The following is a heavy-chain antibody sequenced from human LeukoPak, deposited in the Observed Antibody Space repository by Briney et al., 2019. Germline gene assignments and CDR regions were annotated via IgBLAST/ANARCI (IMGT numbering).Heavy chain of an antibody. CDR1: GFTFSNYG. D-gene: IGHD6-19*01. Sequence: GRSLRLSCAASGFTFSNYGMHWVRQAPGKGLEWVAVISYDGSNKYYADSVKGRFTISRDNSKNTLYLQMNSLRAEDTAVYYCAKGQQWLVWWFDPWGQGTLVTVSS. CDR3: AKGQQWLVWWFDP. V-gene: IGHV3-30*18. CDR2: ISYDGSNK. J-gene: IGHJ5*02.